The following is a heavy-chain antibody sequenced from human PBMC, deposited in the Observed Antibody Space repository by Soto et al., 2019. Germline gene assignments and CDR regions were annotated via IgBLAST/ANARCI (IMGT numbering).Heavy chain of an antibody. J-gene: IGHJ3*02. D-gene: IGHD4-17*01. Sequence: QITLKESGPTLVKPTQTLTLTCTFSGFSLSTSGMGVGWIRQPPGKALEWLALIYWDDDKRYSPSLKSRLTITTDTSTNQVVLTMTNMDPVDTATYYCALSTTVKTTYAFDIWGQGTMVTVSS. CDR1: GFSLSTSGMG. CDR3: ALSTTVKTTYAFDI. CDR2: IYWDDDK. V-gene: IGHV2-5*02.